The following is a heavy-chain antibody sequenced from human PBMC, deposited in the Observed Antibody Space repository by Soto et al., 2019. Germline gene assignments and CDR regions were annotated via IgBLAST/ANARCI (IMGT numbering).Heavy chain of an antibody. J-gene: IGHJ3*02. Sequence: SETLSLTCTVSGGSISSYYWSWIRQPPGKGLEWIGYIYYSGGTNYNPSLKSRVTISVDTSKNQFSLKLSSVTAADTAVYYCARGQWLFAFDIWGQGTMVTVSS. D-gene: IGHD6-19*01. CDR3: ARGQWLFAFDI. CDR2: IYYSGGT. CDR1: GGSISSYY. V-gene: IGHV4-59*01.